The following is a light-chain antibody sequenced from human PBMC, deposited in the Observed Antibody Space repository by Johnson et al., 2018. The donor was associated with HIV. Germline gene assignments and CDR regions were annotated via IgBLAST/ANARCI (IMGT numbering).Light chain of an antibody. Sequence: QSVLTQPPSVSAAPGQKVTVSCSGSSSNIGNNFVSWYQQVPGTAPKLLIYDTDKRPSGIPDGFSAAMSGTSATLGISGLQTGDEADYYCGTWDNSLSAGVFGSGTKVTVL. V-gene: IGLV1-51*01. CDR2: DTD. CDR3: GTWDNSLSAGV. J-gene: IGLJ1*01. CDR1: SSNIGNNF.